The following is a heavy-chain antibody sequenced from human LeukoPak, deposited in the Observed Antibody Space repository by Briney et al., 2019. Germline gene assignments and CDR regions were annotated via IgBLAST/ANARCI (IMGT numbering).Heavy chain of an antibody. CDR1: GFTFSNYG. J-gene: IGHJ4*02. CDR2: IRYDGSNK. D-gene: IGHD2-15*01. V-gene: IGHV3-30*02. Sequence: PGGSLRLSCAASGFTFSNYGMYWVRQAPGKGLEWVAFIRYDGSNKYYGDSVKDRFTISRDNSKNTVSLEMNSLRAEDTAVYYCARKVGYCSGGSCYQSSYYFDYWGQGTLVTVSS. CDR3: ARKVGYCSGGSCYQSSYYFDY.